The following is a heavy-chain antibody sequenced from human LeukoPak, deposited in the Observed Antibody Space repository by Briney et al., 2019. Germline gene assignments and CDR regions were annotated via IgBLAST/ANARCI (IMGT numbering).Heavy chain of an antibody. CDR3: AKASTQGYGSSCYLDY. D-gene: IGHD6-13*01. CDR2: ISGSGTYT. J-gene: IGHJ4*02. CDR1: GFTFSSYA. V-gene: IGHV3-23*01. Sequence: GGSLRLSCAASGFTFSSYAMNWVRQAPGKGLEWVSTISGSGTYTYYADSVKGRFTISRDSSTDTLYLQMNSLKADDTALYYCAKASTQGYGSSCYLDYWGQGTLVTVSS.